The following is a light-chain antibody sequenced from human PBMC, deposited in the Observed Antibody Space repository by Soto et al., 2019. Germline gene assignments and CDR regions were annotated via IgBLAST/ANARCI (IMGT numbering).Light chain of an antibody. V-gene: IGKV3-11*01. J-gene: IGKJ5*01. CDR2: YAA. CDR1: QSVSTY. CDR3: QQRSTSFT. Sequence: DIVLTQSPATLSLSPGERATLSCWASQSVSTYLAWYQQKPGQAPSLLIYYAARRTTGIPARFGGSGSGTDFPPTIRRVEPEDFAVYYCQQRSTSFTFGQGTRLEIK.